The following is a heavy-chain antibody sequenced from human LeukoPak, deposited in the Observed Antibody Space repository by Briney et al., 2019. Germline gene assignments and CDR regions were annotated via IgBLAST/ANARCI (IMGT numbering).Heavy chain of an antibody. CDR1: GGSISSYY. CDR3: VIGSGYYTYDY. CDR2: IDTSGST. D-gene: IGHD3-22*01. V-gene: IGHV4-4*07. Sequence: SETLSLTCTVSGGSISSYYWSWIRQPAGKGLEWIGRIDTSGSTNYDPSLKSRVTMSVDTSKNQFSLKLSSVTAADTAVYYCVIGSGYYTYDYWGQGTLVTVSS. J-gene: IGHJ4*02.